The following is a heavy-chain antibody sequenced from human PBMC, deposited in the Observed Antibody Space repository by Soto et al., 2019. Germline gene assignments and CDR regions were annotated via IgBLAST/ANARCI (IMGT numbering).Heavy chain of an antibody. CDR3: ARGSYCSGGSCYVGFDY. V-gene: IGHV4-59*12. Sequence: SETLSLSCTVSGGSISSYYWSWIRQPPGKGLEWIGYIYYSGSTNYNPSLKSRVTISVDTSKNQFSLKLSSVTAADTAVYYCARGSYCSGGSCYVGFDYWGQGTLVTVSS. J-gene: IGHJ4*02. CDR1: GGSISSYY. CDR2: IYYSGST. D-gene: IGHD2-15*01.